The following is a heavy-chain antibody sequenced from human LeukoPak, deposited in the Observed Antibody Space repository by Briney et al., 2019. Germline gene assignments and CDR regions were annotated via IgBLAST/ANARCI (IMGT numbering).Heavy chain of an antibody. J-gene: IGHJ3*01. D-gene: IGHD3-10*01. V-gene: IGHV1-46*01. CDR2: INPSGGNI. CDR1: GYTFTSYY. CDR3: ARDSRGSGSVYAFDL. Sequence: GASVKVSCKASGYTFTSYYMHWVRQAPGQGLEWMGIINPSGGNIIYAQKFQGRVAMTRDTSAGTVYMELSSLRSEDTAVYYCARDSRGSGSVYAFDLWGQGTTVTVSS.